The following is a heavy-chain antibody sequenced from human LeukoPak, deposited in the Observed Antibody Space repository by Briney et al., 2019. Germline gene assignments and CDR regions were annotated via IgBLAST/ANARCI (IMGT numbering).Heavy chain of an antibody. CDR1: GFTFSNYA. V-gene: IGHV3-23*01. CDR2: ISGSGGGT. J-gene: IGHJ4*02. Sequence: GGSLRLSCAASGFTFSNYAMSWVRQAPGKEPEWVAVISGSGGGTFYADSVKGRFTISRDSSKNTVYLQMNSLRAEDTAVYYCAKTTGNIVGAYFDYWGQGTLVTVSS. D-gene: IGHD1-26*01. CDR3: AKTTGNIVGAYFDY.